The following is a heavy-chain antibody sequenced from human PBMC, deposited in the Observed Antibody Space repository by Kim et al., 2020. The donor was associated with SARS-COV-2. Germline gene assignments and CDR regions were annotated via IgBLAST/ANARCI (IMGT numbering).Heavy chain of an antibody. CDR1: GFTFSSYA. Sequence: GGSLRLSCAASGFTFSSYAMSWVRQAPGKGLEWVSAISGSGGSTYYADSVKGRFTISRDNSKNTLYLQMNSLRAEDTAVYYCANLWYYDSSGYGGYYYYGMDVWGQGTTVTVSS. J-gene: IGHJ6*02. V-gene: IGHV3-23*01. CDR3: ANLWYYDSSGYGGYYYYGMDV. CDR2: ISGSGGST. D-gene: IGHD3-22*01.